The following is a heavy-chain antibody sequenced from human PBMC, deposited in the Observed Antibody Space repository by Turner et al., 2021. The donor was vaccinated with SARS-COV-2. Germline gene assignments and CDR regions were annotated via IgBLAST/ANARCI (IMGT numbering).Heavy chain of an antibody. Sequence: QVQLVQSGAEVKKPGASVKVSCTASGYTFTGYYMHWVRQAPGQGLEWMGWISPNSGGTNFAQKFQGRVTMTRDTSIRTAYMELSRLRSDDTAVYYCARVPDSGSYYVLDYWGQGTLVTVSS. CDR3: ARVPDSGSYYVLDY. J-gene: IGHJ4*02. D-gene: IGHD1-26*01. V-gene: IGHV1-2*02. CDR2: ISPNSGGT. CDR1: GYTFTGYY.